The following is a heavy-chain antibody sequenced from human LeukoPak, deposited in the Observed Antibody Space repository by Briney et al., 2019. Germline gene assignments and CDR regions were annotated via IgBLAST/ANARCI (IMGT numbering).Heavy chain of an antibody. V-gene: IGHV4-30-4*07. J-gene: IGHJ6*04. Sequence: SETLSLTCSVSGGSISSGGYSWSWIRQPPGKGLEWIGYMYYSGSTYYNTPLKSRVTISIDTTKNQFSLKLSSVTAADTAVYYCVRSRESAGGTGLVGVWGKGTTVTVSS. CDR2: MYYSGST. CDR3: VRSRESAGGTGLVGV. D-gene: IGHD3-3*01. CDR1: GGSISSGGYS.